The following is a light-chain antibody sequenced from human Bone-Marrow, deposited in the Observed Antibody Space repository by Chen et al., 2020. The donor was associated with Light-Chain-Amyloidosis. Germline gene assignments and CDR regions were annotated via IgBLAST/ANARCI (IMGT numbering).Light chain of an antibody. Sequence: EIVLTQSPGSLSLSPGKGANLSCRANQTISSNYLTWYQQKFGQAPRLPIYGSTSRATGIPDRFTGSGSGTDFTLTINRLEPEKFAMYYCQQYGTSPLTFGGGTKVEIK. CDR2: GST. J-gene: IGKJ4*01. CDR3: QQYGTSPLT. CDR1: QTISSNY. V-gene: IGKV3-20*01.